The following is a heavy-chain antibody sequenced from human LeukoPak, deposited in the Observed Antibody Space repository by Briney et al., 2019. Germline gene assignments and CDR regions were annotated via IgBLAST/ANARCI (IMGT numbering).Heavy chain of an antibody. D-gene: IGHD1-26*01. CDR1: GFTFSSYA. Sequence: GGSLRLSCAASGFTFSSYAMHWVRQAPGKGLEWVAVISYDGSNKYYADSVKGRFTISRDNSKNTLYLQMNSLRAEDTAVYYCARSVVGATIHYYYYMDVWGKGTTVTVSS. V-gene: IGHV3-30*04. CDR2: ISYDGSNK. J-gene: IGHJ6*03. CDR3: ARSVVGATIHYYYYMDV.